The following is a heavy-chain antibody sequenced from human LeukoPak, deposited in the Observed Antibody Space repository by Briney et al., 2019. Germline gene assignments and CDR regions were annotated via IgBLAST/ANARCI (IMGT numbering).Heavy chain of an antibody. V-gene: IGHV4-4*02. CDR2: IYYSGST. Sequence: SGTLSLTCAVSGGSISSSNWWSWVRQPPGKGLEWIGYIYYSGSTYYNPSLKSRVTISVDTSKNQFSLKLSSVTAADTAVYYCARIIYSSSWYYFDYWGQGTLVTVSS. D-gene: IGHD6-13*01. J-gene: IGHJ4*02. CDR3: ARIIYSSSWYYFDY. CDR1: GGSISSSNW.